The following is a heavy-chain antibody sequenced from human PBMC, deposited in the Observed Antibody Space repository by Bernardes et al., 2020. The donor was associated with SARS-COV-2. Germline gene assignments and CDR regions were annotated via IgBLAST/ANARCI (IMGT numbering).Heavy chain of an antibody. CDR3: ARRFYDTSGWDAFDI. V-gene: IGHV4-39*01. Sequence: AETLSLTCTVSGCSISSNSSYWVWLRQPPGKGLEWIGSIYYSGITYHNPSLKSRVTISVDTTKNQYSLNLSSVTAADTAVYYCARRFYDTSGWDAFDIWGQGTMVTVSS. J-gene: IGHJ3*02. CDR1: GCSISSNSSY. D-gene: IGHD3-22*01. CDR2: IYYSGIT.